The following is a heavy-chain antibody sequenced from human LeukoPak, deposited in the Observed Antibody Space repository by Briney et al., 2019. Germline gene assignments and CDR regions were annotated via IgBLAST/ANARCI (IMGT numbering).Heavy chain of an antibody. CDR3: ARTTNNWFDP. D-gene: IGHD4-11*01. V-gene: IGHV4-39*06. CDR2: IYTSGST. CDR1: GGSISSSSYY. J-gene: IGHJ5*02. Sequence: SETLSLTCTVSGGSISSSSYYWGWIRQPPGKGLEWIGRIYTSGSTNYNPSLKSRVTMSVDTSKNQFPLKLSSVTAADTAVYYCARTTNNWFDPWGQGTLVTVSS.